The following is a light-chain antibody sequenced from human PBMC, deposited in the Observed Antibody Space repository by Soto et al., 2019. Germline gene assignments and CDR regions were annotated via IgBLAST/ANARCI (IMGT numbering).Light chain of an antibody. CDR3: SSYTSSSTLGM. V-gene: IGLV2-14*01. Sequence: QSVLTQPASVSGSPGQSITISCTGTSSDVGGYNYVSWYQQHPGKAPKLMIYDVINRPSGVSNRFSGSKSSNTASLTISGLQAEDEADYYCSSYTSSSTLGMFGGGTKLTVL. CDR1: SSDVGGYNY. J-gene: IGLJ3*02. CDR2: DVI.